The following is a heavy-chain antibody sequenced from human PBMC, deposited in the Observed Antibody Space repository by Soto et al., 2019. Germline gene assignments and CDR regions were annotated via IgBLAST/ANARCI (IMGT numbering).Heavy chain of an antibody. J-gene: IGHJ4*02. D-gene: IGHD4-17*01. CDR2: ISDSSGTI. CDR1: GFTFTRHS. Sequence: LRLSCAASGFTFTRHSMNWVRQAAGKGLGWISYISDSSGTIYYADSVKGRFTISRDNVQNSLYLQMNSLRDGDTAVYYCARDPYSSTTVTMMDYWGQGTQVTVSS. V-gene: IGHV3-48*02. CDR3: ARDPYSSTTVTMMDY.